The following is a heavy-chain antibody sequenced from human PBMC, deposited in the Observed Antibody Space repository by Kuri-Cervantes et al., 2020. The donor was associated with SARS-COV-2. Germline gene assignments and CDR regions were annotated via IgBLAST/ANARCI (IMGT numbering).Heavy chain of an antibody. V-gene: IGHV4-59*12. CDR2: IHYNGNT. J-gene: IGHJ4*02. CDR1: GGSITNSY. CDR3: ARGAYYDFWSGYYPAYYFDY. Sequence: GSLRLSCTVSGGSITNSYWNWIRQPPGKGLEWIGYIHYNGNTNYNPSLKSRITMSVDTSKNQFSLKLSSVTAADTAVYYCARGAYYDFWSGYYPAYYFDYWGQGTLVTVSS. D-gene: IGHD3-3*01.